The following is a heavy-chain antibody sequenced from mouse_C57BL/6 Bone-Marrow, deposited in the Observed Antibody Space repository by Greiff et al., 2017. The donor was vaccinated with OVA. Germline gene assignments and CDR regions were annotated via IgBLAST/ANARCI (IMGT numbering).Heavy chain of an antibody. V-gene: IGHV5-4*03. CDR2: ISDGGSYT. Sequence: EVKLQESGGGLVKPGGSLKLSCAASGFTFSSYAMSWVRQTPEKRLEWVATISDGGSYTYYPDNVKGRFTISRDNAKNNLYLQMSHLKSEDTAMYYCARITTVYYAMDYWGQGTSVTVSS. CDR3: ARITTVYYAMDY. J-gene: IGHJ4*01. CDR1: GFTFSSYA. D-gene: IGHD1-1*01.